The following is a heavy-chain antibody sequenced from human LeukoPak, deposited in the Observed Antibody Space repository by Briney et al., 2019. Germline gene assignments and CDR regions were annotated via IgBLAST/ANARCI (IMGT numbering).Heavy chain of an antibody. CDR1: GGSISSSSYY. Sequence: SETPSLTCTVSGGSISSSSYYWAWIRQPPGKGLVWIASIYYSGSTYYNPSLKSRVTISVDTSKNQFSLKLSSVTAADTAIYYCARLVGAAGAFDVWGQGTMVTVSS. D-gene: IGHD4/OR15-4a*01. V-gene: IGHV4-39*01. J-gene: IGHJ3*01. CDR2: IYYSGST. CDR3: ARLVGAAGAFDV.